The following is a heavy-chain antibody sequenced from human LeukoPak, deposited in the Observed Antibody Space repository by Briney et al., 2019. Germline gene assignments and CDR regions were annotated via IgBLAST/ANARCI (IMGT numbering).Heavy chain of an antibody. J-gene: IGHJ4*02. CDR1: GGSLSSGGYS. Sequence: SETLSLTCAVSGGSLSSGGYSWSWIRQPPGKGLEWIGYIYHSGSTYYNPSLKSRVTISVDRSKNQFSLKLSSVTAADTAVYYCASGDHYYGSGSPTFDYWGQGTLVTVSS. V-gene: IGHV4-30-2*01. D-gene: IGHD3-10*01. CDR2: IYHSGST. CDR3: ASGDHYYGSGSPTFDY.